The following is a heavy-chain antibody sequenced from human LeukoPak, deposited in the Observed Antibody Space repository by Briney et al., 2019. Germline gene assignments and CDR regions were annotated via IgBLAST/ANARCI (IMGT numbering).Heavy chain of an antibody. CDR3: ARSIAAAGQSYYHYYMDV. V-gene: IGHV1-69*05. CDR1: GGTFSSYA. Sequence: ASVKVSCKASGGTFSSYAISWVRQAPGQGLEWMGGIIPIFGTANYAQKFQGRVTITTDESTSTAYMELSSLRSEDTAVYYCARSIAAAGQSYYHYYMDVWGKGTTVTVSS. D-gene: IGHD6-13*01. CDR2: IIPIFGTA. J-gene: IGHJ6*03.